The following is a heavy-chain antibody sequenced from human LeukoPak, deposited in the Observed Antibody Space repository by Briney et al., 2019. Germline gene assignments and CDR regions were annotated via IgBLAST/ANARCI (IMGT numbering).Heavy chain of an antibody. Sequence: GGSLRLSCAASGFTFSSYSMNWVRQAPGKGLEWVSYISSSSSTIYYADSVKGRFTISRDNAKNSLYLQMNSLRAEDTAVYYCARDQYSYGELFDYWGQGTLVTVSS. V-gene: IGHV3-48*01. CDR2: ISSSSSTI. CDR3: ARDQYSYGELFDY. J-gene: IGHJ4*02. CDR1: GFTFSSYS. D-gene: IGHD5-18*01.